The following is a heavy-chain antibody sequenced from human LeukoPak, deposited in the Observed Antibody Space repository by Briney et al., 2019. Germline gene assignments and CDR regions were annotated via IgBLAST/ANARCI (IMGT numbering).Heavy chain of an antibody. V-gene: IGHV4-39*07. Sequence: PSETLSLTCTVSSGSISSSSYYWGWIRQPPGKGLEWIGGIYYSGSTYYNPSLKSRVTISVDTSKNQFSLKLSSVTAADTAVYYCARASPEVFGVPGVYYYMDVWGKGTTVTVSS. CDR2: IYYSGST. CDR1: SGSISSSSYY. J-gene: IGHJ6*03. D-gene: IGHD1-14*01. CDR3: ARASPEVFGVPGVYYYMDV.